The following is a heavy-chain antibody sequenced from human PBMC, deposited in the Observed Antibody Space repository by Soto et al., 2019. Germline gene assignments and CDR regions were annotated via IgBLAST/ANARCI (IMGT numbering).Heavy chain of an antibody. V-gene: IGHV4-39*01. D-gene: IGHD3-3*01. Sequence: PSETLSLTCTVSGGSISSSSYYWGWIRQPPGKGLEWIGSIYYSGSTYYNPSLKSRVTISVDTSKNQFSLKLSSVTAADTAVYYCARLPKDKNYDFWSGYPNTPFDYWGQGXLVTVSS. CDR2: IYYSGST. CDR1: GGSISSSSYY. CDR3: ARLPKDKNYDFWSGYPNTPFDY. J-gene: IGHJ4*02.